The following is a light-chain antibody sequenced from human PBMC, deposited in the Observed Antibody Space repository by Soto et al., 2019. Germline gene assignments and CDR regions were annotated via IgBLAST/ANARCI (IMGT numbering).Light chain of an antibody. CDR1: QSLLSSSDNRNY. V-gene: IGKV4-1*01. CDR2: WAS. CDR3: QQYYYTPYS. Sequence: DVVMTQSPDSLSLSLVERATINCKSSQSLLSSSDNRNYLAWFQQKVGQPPKLLIRWASTRESGVPDRFSGSGSGTDFTLTISRLQAEDVAVYYCQQYYYTPYSFGQGTKVDIK. J-gene: IGKJ2*03.